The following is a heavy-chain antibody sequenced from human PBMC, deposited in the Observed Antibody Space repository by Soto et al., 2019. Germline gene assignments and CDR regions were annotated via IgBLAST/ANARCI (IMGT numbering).Heavy chain of an antibody. J-gene: IGHJ6*02. Sequence: GGSLRLSCAASGFTFSSYSMNWVRQAPGKGLEWVSSISSSSSYIYYADSVKGRFTISRDNAKNSLYLQMNSLRAEDTAVYYCARLRTYYDFWSGRWDNYYYYGMDVWGQGTTVTVSS. CDR3: ARLRTYYDFWSGRWDNYYYYGMDV. CDR2: ISSSSSYI. V-gene: IGHV3-21*01. CDR1: GFTFSSYS. D-gene: IGHD3-3*01.